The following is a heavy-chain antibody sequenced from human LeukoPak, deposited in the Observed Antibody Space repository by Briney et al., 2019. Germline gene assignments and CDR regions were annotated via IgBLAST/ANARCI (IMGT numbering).Heavy chain of an antibody. D-gene: IGHD6-13*01. CDR3: ARARPLYSSSWYQGYFDY. J-gene: IGHJ4*02. V-gene: IGHV1-18*01. CDR1: GYTFTSYG. Sequence: ASVKVSCKASGYTFTSYGISWVRQAPGQGLEWMGWISAYNGNTNYAQKLQGRVTMTTDTSTSTAYMELRSLRSDDTAVYYCARARPLYSSSWYQGYFDYWGQGTLVTVSS. CDR2: ISAYNGNT.